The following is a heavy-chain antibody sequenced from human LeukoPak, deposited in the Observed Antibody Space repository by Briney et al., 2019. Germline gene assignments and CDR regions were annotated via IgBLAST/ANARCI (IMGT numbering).Heavy chain of an antibody. CDR3: ARDLAVATLPTFDY. CDR1: GYTFTRYG. V-gene: IGHV1-18*01. D-gene: IGHD6-19*01. CDR2: ISGYNGNT. J-gene: IGHJ4*02. Sequence: ASVKVSCKASGYTFTRYGISWVRQAPGQGLEWMGWISGYNGNTNYAQKFQGRVTMTTDTSTSTDYMELRRLRSADTAVYYCARDLAVATLPTFDYWGQGILVTVSS.